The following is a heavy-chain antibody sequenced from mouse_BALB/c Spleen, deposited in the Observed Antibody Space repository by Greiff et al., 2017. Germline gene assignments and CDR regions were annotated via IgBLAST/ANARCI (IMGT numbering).Heavy chain of an antibody. CDR1: GFSLTSYG. Sequence: VKVVESGPGLVAPSQSLSITCTVSGFSLTSYGVHWVRQPPGKGLEWLGVIWAGGSTNYNSALMSRLSISKDNSKSQVFLKMNSLQTDDTAMYYCARDEFITTAPPGAMDYWGQGTSVTVSS. CDR3: ARDEFITTAPPGAMDY. CDR2: IWAGGST. J-gene: IGHJ4*01. D-gene: IGHD1-2*01. V-gene: IGHV2-9*02.